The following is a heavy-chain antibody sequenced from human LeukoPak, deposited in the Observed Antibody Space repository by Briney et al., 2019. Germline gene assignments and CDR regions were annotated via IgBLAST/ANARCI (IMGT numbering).Heavy chain of an antibody. CDR3: ARGEDRYKQGY. V-gene: IGHV4-34*01. J-gene: IGHJ4*02. CDR2: IHPSGST. D-gene: IGHD5-24*01. Sequence: SETLSLTCGFLGGSFSHYYRTWIRQPPGKGLEWIGEIHPSGSTNYNPSFKSRVTISLDTSKNQLSLKLTSVTAADTAVYYCARGEDRYKQGYWGQGTLVTVSS. CDR1: GGSFSHYY.